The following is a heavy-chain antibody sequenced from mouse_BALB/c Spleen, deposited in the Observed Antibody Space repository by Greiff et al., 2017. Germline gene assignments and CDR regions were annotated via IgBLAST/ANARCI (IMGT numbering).Heavy chain of an antibody. Sequence: QVQLKQSGAELMKPGASVKISCKATGYTFSSYWIEWVKQRPGHGLEWIGEILPGSGSTNYNEKFKGKATFTADTSSNTAYMQLSSLTSEDSAVYYCARRGGTDFFDYWGQGTTLTVSS. CDR1: GYTFSSYW. D-gene: IGHD4-1*01. V-gene: IGHV1-9*01. CDR2: ILPGSGST. J-gene: IGHJ2*01. CDR3: ARRGGTDFFDY.